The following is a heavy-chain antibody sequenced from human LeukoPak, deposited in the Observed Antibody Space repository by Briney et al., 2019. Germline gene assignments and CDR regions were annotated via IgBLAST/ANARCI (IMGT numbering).Heavy chain of an antibody. D-gene: IGHD3-9*01. CDR3: ARGPVRDDGLTDDSYYYGFDV. CDR1: GGSFTDYY. J-gene: IGHJ6*02. CDR2: IHHSAGT. Sequence: PSETLSLTCAVYGGSFTDYYWSWIRQAPGKGLEWIGRIHHSAGTSYNPSLKSRVTISADTSKKQLSLKLTSVTAADTAVFYCARGPVRDDGLTDDSYYYGFDVWGQGTTVTVSS. V-gene: IGHV4-34*01.